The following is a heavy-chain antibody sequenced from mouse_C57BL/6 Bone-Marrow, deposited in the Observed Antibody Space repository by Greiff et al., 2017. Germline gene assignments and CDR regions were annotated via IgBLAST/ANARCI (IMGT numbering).Heavy chain of an antibody. D-gene: IGHD1-2*01. CDR3: AKPRSILLAGNY. J-gene: IGHJ4*01. CDR1: GYTFTSYT. V-gene: IGHV1-4*01. CDR2: IIPSSGYT. Sequence: QVQLQQSGADLAKPGASVKLSCKASGYTFTSYTMHWVNQRPGQGLEWIGYIIPSSGYTKYNQKFKDKATLTADKSSNTAYMQLNSLTSEDSAVYYCAKPRSILLAGNYWGQGTSVTVSS.